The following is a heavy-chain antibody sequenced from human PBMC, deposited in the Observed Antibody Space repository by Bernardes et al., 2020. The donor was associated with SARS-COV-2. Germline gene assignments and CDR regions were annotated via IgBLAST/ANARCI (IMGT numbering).Heavy chain of an antibody. D-gene: IGHD2-21*02. CDR2: IRLLGSET. V-gene: IGHV3-7*03. J-gene: IGHJ6*02. CDR1: GFTFGSDW. CDR3: ANLPEGGNLDYYGMDV. Sequence: GGSLRLSCAASGFTFGSDWMNWVRQTPGKGLEWAANIRLLGSETYYADSVKGRFTISRDNAKNSLYLQMNSLRAEDTALYYCANLPEGGNLDYYGMDVWGQGTTVTVSS.